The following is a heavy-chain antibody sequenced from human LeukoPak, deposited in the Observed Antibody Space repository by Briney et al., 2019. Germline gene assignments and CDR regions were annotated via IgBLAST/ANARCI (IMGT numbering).Heavy chain of an antibody. J-gene: IGHJ6*03. CDR3: ARDTLRIAAAGKGYYYYMDV. Sequence: GGSLRLSCAASGFTFSDYYMSWIRQAPGKGLEWVSYISSSGSTIYYADSVKGRFTISRDNAKNSLYLQMNSLRAEDTAVYYCARDTLRIAAAGKGYYYYMDVWGKGTTVTVSS. CDR1: GFTFSDYY. D-gene: IGHD6-13*01. V-gene: IGHV3-11*04. CDR2: ISSSGSTI.